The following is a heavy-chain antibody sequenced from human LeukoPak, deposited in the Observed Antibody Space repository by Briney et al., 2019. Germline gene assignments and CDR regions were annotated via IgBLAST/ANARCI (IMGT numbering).Heavy chain of an antibody. CDR2: TYYRSKWYN. V-gene: IGHV6-1*01. J-gene: IGHJ6*02. D-gene: IGHD6-13*01. CDR3: ANLIAAAGSLMDV. Sequence: SQTLSLTCAISGDSVSSNSAAWNWIRQSPSRGLEWLGRTYYRSKWYNNYAVSVKSRITINADTSKNQFSLQLGSVTPDDTAVYYCANLIAAAGSLMDVWGQGTTVTVSS. CDR1: GDSVSSNSAA.